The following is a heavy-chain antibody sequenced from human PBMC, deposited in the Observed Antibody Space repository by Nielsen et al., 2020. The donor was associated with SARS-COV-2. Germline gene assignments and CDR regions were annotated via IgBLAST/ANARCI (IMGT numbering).Heavy chain of an antibody. V-gene: IGHV3-30*18. CDR1: GFTFSTYG. CDR2: ISYDGSNK. D-gene: IGHD2-15*01. CDR3: AKDWTAIVVVPSGGVDY. Sequence: GGSLRLSCAASGFTFSTYGMHWVRRAPGKGLEWVAAISYDGSNKYYVDSVKGRFTISRDNSKNTLYLQMNSLREEDTAVYYCAKDWTAIVVVPSGGVDYWGQGTLVTVSS. J-gene: IGHJ4*02.